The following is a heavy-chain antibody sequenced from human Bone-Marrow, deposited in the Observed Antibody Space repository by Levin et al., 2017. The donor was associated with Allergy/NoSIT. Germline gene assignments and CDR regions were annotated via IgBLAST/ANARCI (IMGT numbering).Heavy chain of an antibody. V-gene: IGHV3-13*01. CDR1: GFTFTSYD. J-gene: IGHJ6*02. CDR2: IGTDGDT. D-gene: IGHD3-16*01. Sequence: GGSLRLSCAASGFTFTSYDMHWVRQVTGKGLEWVSAIGTDGDTYYPVSVKGRFTISRENAKKSVYLQMNNLRAGDTAVYYCARARRFNYYNGMGVWGQGTTVTVSS. CDR3: ARARRFNYYNGMGV.